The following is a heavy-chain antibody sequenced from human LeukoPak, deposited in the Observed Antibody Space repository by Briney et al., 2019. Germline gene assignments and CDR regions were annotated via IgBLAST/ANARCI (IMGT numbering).Heavy chain of an antibody. CDR1: GGSISSYY. CDR2: IYYSGST. Sequence: SETLSLTCTVSGGSISSYYWSWIRQPPGKGLEWIGYIYYSGSTNYNPSLKSRVTISVDTSKNQFSLKLSSVTAADTAVYYCARTGYSSSWFDLDYWGQGTLVTVSS. CDR3: ARTGYSSSWFDLDY. J-gene: IGHJ4*02. D-gene: IGHD6-13*01. V-gene: IGHV4-59*08.